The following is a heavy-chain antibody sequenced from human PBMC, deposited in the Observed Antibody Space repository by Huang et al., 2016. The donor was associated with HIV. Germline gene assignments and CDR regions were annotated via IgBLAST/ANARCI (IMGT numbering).Heavy chain of an antibody. V-gene: IGHV5-51*01. CDR3: ARRFSSSSGYFDY. Sequence: VQLVQSGAEVKKPGESLKISCKGSGYSFGSYWIAWGRQRPGKGLGWRGIIFPVDSEPTYSPSFEGQVTISADKSIGTAYLQWSSLKASDTAMYYCARRFSSSSGYFDYWGQGSLVTVSS. CDR2: IFPVDSEP. CDR1: GYSFGSYW. D-gene: IGHD6-6*01. J-gene: IGHJ4*02.